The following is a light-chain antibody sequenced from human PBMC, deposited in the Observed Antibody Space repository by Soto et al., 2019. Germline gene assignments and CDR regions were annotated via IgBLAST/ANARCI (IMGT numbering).Light chain of an antibody. Sequence: DIQRTQSPSTLSASVGDRVTTTCRASRSVSTSLAWYQKKPGNHPKLLIYDTSRLESAVPSRFSASGSGTEFNLTISGLQTDDFATYECHQYNSYTWTFGQGTKVDIK. J-gene: IGKJ1*01. CDR2: DTS. CDR1: RSVSTS. CDR3: HQYNSYTWT. V-gene: IGKV1-5*01.